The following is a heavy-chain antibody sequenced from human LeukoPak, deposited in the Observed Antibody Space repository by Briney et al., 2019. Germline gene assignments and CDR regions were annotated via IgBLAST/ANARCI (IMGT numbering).Heavy chain of an antibody. CDR2: ISSSGSTI. V-gene: IGHV3-11*04. CDR1: GFTFSDYY. CDR3: ARELHRRVVAATLGY. Sequence: PGGSLRLSCAASGFTFSDYYMSWIRQAPGKGLDWVSYISSSGSTIYYADSVKGRFTISRDNAKNSLYLQMNSLRAEDTAVYYCARELHRRVVAATLGYWGQGTLVSVSS. D-gene: IGHD2-15*01. J-gene: IGHJ4*02.